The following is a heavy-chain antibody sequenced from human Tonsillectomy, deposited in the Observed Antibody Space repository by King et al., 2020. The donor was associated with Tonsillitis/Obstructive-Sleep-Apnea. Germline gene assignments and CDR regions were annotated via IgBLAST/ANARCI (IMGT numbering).Heavy chain of an antibody. CDR2: VNPKSGGT. V-gene: IGHV1-2*02. CDR1: GYTFTGYY. Sequence: VQLVESGAEVKKPGASVKVSCKASGYTFTGYYMHWVRQAPGQGLEWMGWVNPKSGGTNYAQQFQGRVTMTRDTSLSTAYMELSSLRSDVTAVYYCAGVAYYYDSSGPLDYWGQGTLVTVSS. J-gene: IGHJ4*02. D-gene: IGHD3-22*01. CDR3: AGVAYYYDSSGPLDY.